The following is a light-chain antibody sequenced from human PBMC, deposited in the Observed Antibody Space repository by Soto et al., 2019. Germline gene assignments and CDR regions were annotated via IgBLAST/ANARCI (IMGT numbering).Light chain of an antibody. V-gene: IGKV1-5*01. Sequence: DIQMTQSPSTLSASVGDRVTITCRASQSISSWLAWYQQKPGQAPKLLIYDASGLESGVPSRFSGSGSGTEFTLTISSLQPDDFATYYCQQYNSYSRTFGQGNKV. CDR2: DAS. CDR3: QQYNSYSRT. J-gene: IGKJ1*01. CDR1: QSISSW.